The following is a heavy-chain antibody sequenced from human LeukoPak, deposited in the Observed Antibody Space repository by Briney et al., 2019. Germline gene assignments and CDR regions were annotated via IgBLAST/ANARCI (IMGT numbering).Heavy chain of an antibody. CDR2: FHTNVSP. J-gene: IGHJ6*04. CDR3: ARGLYLVPAAMRYYYYGMDV. Sequence: SETLSLTCTDSGRSASNSSYYSPCIRHPPRQPLQPISYFHTNVSPTSNPSPKRRATKSVKTSKNEFSLNLSSVTAADTAVYYCARGLYLVPAAMRYYYYGMDVWGKGTTVTVSS. CDR1: GRSASNSSYY. V-gene: IGHV4-61*01. D-gene: IGHD2-2*01.